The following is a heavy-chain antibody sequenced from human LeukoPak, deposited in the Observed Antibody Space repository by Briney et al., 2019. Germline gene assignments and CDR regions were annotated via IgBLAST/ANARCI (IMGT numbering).Heavy chain of an antibody. D-gene: IGHD3-10*01. Sequence: PVKVSCKASGGTFSSYTFSWVRQAPGQGLEWMGRIIPILGIANYAQKFQGRVTITADKSTSTAYMELSSLRSEDTAVYYCARDVQYGSGSYYNPNRTSWGQGTLVTVSS. CDR2: IIPILGIA. CDR1: GGTFSSYT. CDR3: ARDVQYGSGSYYNPNRTS. J-gene: IGHJ5*02. V-gene: IGHV1-69*04.